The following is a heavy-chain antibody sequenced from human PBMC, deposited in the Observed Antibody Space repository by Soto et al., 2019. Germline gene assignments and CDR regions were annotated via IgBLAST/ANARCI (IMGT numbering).Heavy chain of an antibody. J-gene: IGHJ6*02. CDR3: ARYCSGGSCYYYYGMDV. CDR1: GYSFTSYW. V-gene: IGHV5-10-1*01. D-gene: IGHD2-15*01. Sequence: LGESLKISCKGSGYSFTSYWISWVRQMPGKGLEWMGRIDPSDSYTNYSPSFQGHVTISADKSISTAYLQWSSLKASDTAMYYCARYCSGGSCYYYYGMDVWGQGTTVTVSS. CDR2: IDPSDSYT.